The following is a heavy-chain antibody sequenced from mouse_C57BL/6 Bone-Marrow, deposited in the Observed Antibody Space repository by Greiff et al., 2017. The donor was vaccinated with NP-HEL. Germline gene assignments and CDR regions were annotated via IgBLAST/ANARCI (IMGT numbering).Heavy chain of an antibody. V-gene: IGHV7-1*01. CDR1: GFTFSDYC. CDR2: SRHKANDNTS. D-gene: IGHD4-1*01. CDR3: AIDELDWYFDV. J-gene: IGHJ1*03. Sequence: EVKLVESGGGLVQPGRSLRLSCETSGFTFSDYCMEWVRQAPGKGLEWIAASRHKANDNTSEYSSSGKGRLTVSRNASQSILYLQMNALRAEDTASDYCAIDELDWYFDVWGTGTTVTVSS.